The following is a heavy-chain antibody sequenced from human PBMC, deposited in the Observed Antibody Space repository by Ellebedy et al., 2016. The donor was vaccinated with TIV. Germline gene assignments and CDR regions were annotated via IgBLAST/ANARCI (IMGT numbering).Heavy chain of an antibody. CDR3: ARQTSGEPPEY. D-gene: IGHD3-10*01. Sequence: MPSETLSLTCTVSGGSISGYYWSWFRQPPGKGLEWIGNIYYRGSTTYNSSLEGRVTISVDTSKNRFSLRLASVTAADTAMYYCARQTSGEPPEYWGQGTLVTVSS. CDR2: IYYRGST. J-gene: IGHJ4*02. V-gene: IGHV4-59*08. CDR1: GGSISGYY.